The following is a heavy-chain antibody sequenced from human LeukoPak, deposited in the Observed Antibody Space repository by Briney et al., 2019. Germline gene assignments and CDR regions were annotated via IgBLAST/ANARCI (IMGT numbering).Heavy chain of an antibody. J-gene: IGHJ3*02. V-gene: IGHV4-59*01. D-gene: IGHD3-10*01. Sequence: SETLSLTCTVSGGAISYYYWNWIRQPPGKGLEWIGYIYYTGNTNYNPSLKSRVTISVDTSKNQFSLKLSSVTAADTAVYYCAKSNGYGLVDIWGQGTMVTVSS. CDR1: GGAISYYY. CDR2: IYYTGNT. CDR3: AKSNGYGLVDI.